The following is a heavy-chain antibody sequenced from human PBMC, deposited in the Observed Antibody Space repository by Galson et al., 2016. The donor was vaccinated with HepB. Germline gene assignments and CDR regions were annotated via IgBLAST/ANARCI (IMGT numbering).Heavy chain of an antibody. CDR2: IYWNDDE. V-gene: IGHV2-5*01. D-gene: IGHD1-14*01. J-gene: IGHJ4*02. Sequence: PALVKPTQTLTSTCTFSGFSLSASGVGVGWFRQPPGKALEWVALIYWNDDERYSPSLRSGLTLTKDTSKNQVVLTVTNMDPVDTGTYFCAHMTSPSDHGGLYYWGLGTLVTVSS. CDR3: AHMTSPSDHGGLYY. CDR1: GFSLSASGVG.